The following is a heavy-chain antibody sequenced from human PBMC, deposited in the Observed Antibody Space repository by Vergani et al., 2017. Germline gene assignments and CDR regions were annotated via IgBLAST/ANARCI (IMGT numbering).Heavy chain of an antibody. V-gene: IGHV4-34*01. Sequence: QVPLQQWGAGLLKPSETLYLTCAVYGGSFSGYYWSWIRQPPGKGLAGIGEINHSGSTNYNPSLKSRVTISVDTSKNQFSLKLSSVTAADTAVYYCARGPRYGSGSYLRLARYYFDYWGQGTLVTVSS. CDR3: ARGPRYGSGSYLRLARYYFDY. J-gene: IGHJ4*02. CDR2: INHSGST. CDR1: GGSFSGYY. D-gene: IGHD3-10*01.